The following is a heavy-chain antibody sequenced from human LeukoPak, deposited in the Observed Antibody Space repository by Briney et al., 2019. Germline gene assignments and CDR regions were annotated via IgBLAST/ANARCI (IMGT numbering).Heavy chain of an antibody. CDR1: GITFGNNW. CDR2: INSDGGGA. CDR3: ARRLRGGLRLGSLVSPSQYYYYGMDV. Sequence: PGGSLRLSCAASGITFGNNWMHWVRHGPGKGLVWISRINSDGGGAIYADSVKGRFTVSRDNAKNTLYLQMNSLRAEDTAVYYCARRLRGGLRLGSLVSPSQYYYYGMDVWGQGTTVTVSS. D-gene: IGHD3-16*01. J-gene: IGHJ6*02. V-gene: IGHV3-74*01.